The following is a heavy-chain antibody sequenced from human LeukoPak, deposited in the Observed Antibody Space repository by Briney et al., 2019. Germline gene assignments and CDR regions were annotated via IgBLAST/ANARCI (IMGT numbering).Heavy chain of an antibody. CDR2: ISSSSSYI. CDR1: GFTFSSYS. CDR3: ARTGADSSSWYFAEYFQH. Sequence: GGSLRLSCAASGFTFSSYSMNWVRQAPGKGLEWVSSISSSSSYIYYADSVKGRFTISRDNAKNSLYLQMNSLRAEDTAVYYCARTGADSSSWYFAEYFQHWGQGTLVTVSS. J-gene: IGHJ1*01. D-gene: IGHD6-13*01. V-gene: IGHV3-21*01.